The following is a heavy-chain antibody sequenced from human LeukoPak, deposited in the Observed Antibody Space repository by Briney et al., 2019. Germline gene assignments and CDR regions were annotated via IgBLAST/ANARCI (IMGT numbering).Heavy chain of an antibody. Sequence: GGSLRLSCAASGFTFSSYAMSWARQAPGKGREWVSAISGSGCSTYYGDSVKRRFTISRDNSKNSLYLQMNSLSGEDTAVYYWAKDQSGWYQSSHYFDYWGQGTLVTVSS. J-gene: IGHJ4*02. D-gene: IGHD6-19*01. CDR1: GFTFSSYA. V-gene: IGHV3-23*01. CDR2: ISGSGCST. CDR3: AKDQSGWYQSSHYFDY.